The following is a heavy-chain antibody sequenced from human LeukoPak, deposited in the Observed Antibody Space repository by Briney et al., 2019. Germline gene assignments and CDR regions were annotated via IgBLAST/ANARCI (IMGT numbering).Heavy chain of an antibody. D-gene: IGHD3-10*01. CDR1: GYTFTGYY. CDR2: INPNSGGT. J-gene: IGHJ4*02. CDR3: ARSSSSMVLVY. V-gene: IGHV1-2*04. Sequence: ASVKVSCKASGYTFTGYYMHWVRQAPGQGLEWMGWINPNSGGTNYAQKFQDWVTMTRDTSISTAYMELSRLRSDDTAVYYCARSSSSMVLVYWGQGALVTVSS.